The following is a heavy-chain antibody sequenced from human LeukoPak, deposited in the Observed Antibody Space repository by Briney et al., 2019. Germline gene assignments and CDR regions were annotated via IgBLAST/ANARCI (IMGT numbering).Heavy chain of an antibody. CDR1: GYTFTGYY. Sequence: SCKASGYTFTGYYMHWVRQAPGKGLEWVAVIWYDGSNKYYADSVKGRFTISRDNSKNTLYLQMNSLRAEDTAVYYCARDSVTTDFDYWGQGTLVTVSS. CDR2: IWYDGSNK. CDR3: ARDSVTTDFDY. D-gene: IGHD1-1*01. V-gene: IGHV3-33*01. J-gene: IGHJ4*02.